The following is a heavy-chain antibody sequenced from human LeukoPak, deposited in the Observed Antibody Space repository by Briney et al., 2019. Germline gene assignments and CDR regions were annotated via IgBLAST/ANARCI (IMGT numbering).Heavy chain of an antibody. CDR3: ARDMRDMVRGVIYNWFDP. CDR2: IYYSGST. Sequence: SETLSLTCTVSGGTISSYYWSWIRQPPGKGLEWIGYIYYSGSTNYNPSLKSRVTISVDTSKNQFSLKLSSVTAADTAVYYCARDMRDMVRGVIYNWFDPWGQGTLVTVSS. J-gene: IGHJ5*02. V-gene: IGHV4-59*01. D-gene: IGHD3-10*01. CDR1: GGTISSYY.